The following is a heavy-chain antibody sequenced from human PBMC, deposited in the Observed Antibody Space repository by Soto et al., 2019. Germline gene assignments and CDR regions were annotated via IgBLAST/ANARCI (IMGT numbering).Heavy chain of an antibody. D-gene: IGHD6-13*01. Sequence: PSETLSLTCTVSGGSISSSSYYWGWIRQPPGKGLEWIGSIYYSGSTYYNPSLKSRVTISVDTSKNQFSLKLSSVTAADTAVYYCAGSTSWFDPWVQGTLVTVSS. CDR3: AGSTSWFDP. V-gene: IGHV4-39*01. CDR1: GGSISSSSYY. CDR2: IYYSGST. J-gene: IGHJ5*02.